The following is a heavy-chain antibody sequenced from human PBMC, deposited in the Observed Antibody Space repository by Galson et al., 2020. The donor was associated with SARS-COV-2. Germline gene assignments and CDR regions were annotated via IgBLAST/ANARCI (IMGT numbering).Heavy chain of an antibody. CDR2: ISSSSSYI. Sequence: GGSLRLSCAASGFTFSSYSMNWVRQAPGKGLEWVSSISSSSSYIYYAYSVKGRFTISRDNAKNSLYLQMNSLRAEDTAVYYCARVPVYYYCYIVVWGKGSRVLVSS. CDR1: GFTFSSYS. CDR3: ARVPVYYYCYIVV. J-gene: IGHJ6*03. V-gene: IGHV3-21*01.